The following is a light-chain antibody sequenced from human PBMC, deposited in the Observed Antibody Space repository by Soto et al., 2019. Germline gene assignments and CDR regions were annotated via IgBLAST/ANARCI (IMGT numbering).Light chain of an antibody. CDR1: QSVSSY. V-gene: IGKV3-11*01. J-gene: IGKJ4*01. CDR3: QQRSTWSLT. Sequence: EIVLTQSPATLSLSPGERATLSCRASQSVSSYLAWYQQKPGQAPRLLIYDASNRATGIPARFSGSGSGTDFTLTISSLEPEDFALYFCQQRSTWSLTFGGGTKVDIK. CDR2: DAS.